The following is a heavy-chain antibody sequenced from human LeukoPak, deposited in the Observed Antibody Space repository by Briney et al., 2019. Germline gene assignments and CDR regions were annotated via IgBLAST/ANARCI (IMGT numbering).Heavy chain of an antibody. CDR1: GFTFSNYN. CDR2: IYYSGST. J-gene: IGHJ5*02. D-gene: IGHD3-22*01. CDR3: AREGYQRGYYYDSSGYSNWFDP. V-gene: IGHV4-30-4*08. Sequence: LRLSCAASGFTFSNYNMNWVRQPPGKGLEWIGYIYYSGSTYYNPSLKSRVTISVDTSKNQFSLKLSSVTAADTAVYYCAREGYQRGYYYDSSGYSNWFDPWGQGTLVTVSS.